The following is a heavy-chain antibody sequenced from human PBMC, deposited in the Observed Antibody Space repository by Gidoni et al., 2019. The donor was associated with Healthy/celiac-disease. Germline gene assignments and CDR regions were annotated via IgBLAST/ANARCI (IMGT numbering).Heavy chain of an antibody. CDR3: AREAHSNYVLDY. CDR1: GGSISSYY. CDR2: IYYSGST. J-gene: IGHJ4*02. Sequence: QVQLQEPDPGLVKPSETLSPTCTVPGGSISSYYWSWIRQPPGKGLEWIGYIYYSGSTNYNPSLKSRVTISVDTSKNQFSLKLSSVTAADTAVYYCAREAHSNYVLDYWGQGTLVTVSS. V-gene: IGHV4-59*01. D-gene: IGHD4-4*01.